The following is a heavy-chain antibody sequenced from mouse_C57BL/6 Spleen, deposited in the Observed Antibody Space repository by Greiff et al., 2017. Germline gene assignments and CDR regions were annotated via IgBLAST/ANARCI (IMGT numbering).Heavy chain of an antibody. CDR1: GFTFSSYG. CDR3: ARQHYYGSSYDAMDY. Sequence: EVQLVESGGDLVKPGGSLKLSCAASGFTFSSYGMSWVRQTPDKRLEWVATISSGGSYTYYPDSVKGRFTISRDNAKNTLYLQMSSLKSEDTAMYYCARQHYYGSSYDAMDYWGQGTSVTVSS. CDR2: ISSGGSYT. V-gene: IGHV5-6*01. J-gene: IGHJ4*01. D-gene: IGHD1-1*01.